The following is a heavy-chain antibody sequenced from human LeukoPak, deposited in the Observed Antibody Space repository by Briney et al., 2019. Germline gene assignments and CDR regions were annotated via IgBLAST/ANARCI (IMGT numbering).Heavy chain of an antibody. D-gene: IGHD3-10*01. CDR1: GGSFSGYY. V-gene: IGHV4-34*01. J-gene: IGHJ6*03. Sequence: SETLSLTCAVYGGSFSGYYWSWIRQPPGKGLEWIGEINHSGSTNYNPSLKSRVTISVDTSKNQFSLKLSSVTAADTAVYYCARARTYRGVTARYYYYYLDVWGKGTTVTVSS. CDR2: INHSGST. CDR3: ARARTYRGVTARYYYYYLDV.